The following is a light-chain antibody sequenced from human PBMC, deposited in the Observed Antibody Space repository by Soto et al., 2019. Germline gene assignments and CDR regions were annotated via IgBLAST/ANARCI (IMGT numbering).Light chain of an antibody. CDR2: TAS. J-gene: IGKJ5*01. Sequence: DIRMTQSPSSLSASVGDTFTITWRASQSISSHLNWYQQKPGKAPNLLMYTASNLQSGVPSRFSGSGSGTDFTLTISSLQPEDFATYYCQQSYSTPISFGQGTRLEI. CDR3: QQSYSTPIS. V-gene: IGKV1-39*01. CDR1: QSISSH.